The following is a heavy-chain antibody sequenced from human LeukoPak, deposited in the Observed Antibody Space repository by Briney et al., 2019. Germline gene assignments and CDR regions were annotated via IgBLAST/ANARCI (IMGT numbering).Heavy chain of an antibody. D-gene: IGHD2-2*02. V-gene: IGHV1-24*01. Sequence: EASVKVSCKVSGYTLTELSMHWVRQAPGKGLEWMGGFDPEDGETIYAQKFQGRVTMTEDTSTDTAYMELSSLRSEDTAVYYCATLYSLEAHYFDYWGQGTLVTVSS. CDR3: ATLYSLEAHYFDY. CDR1: GYTLTELS. CDR2: FDPEDGET. J-gene: IGHJ4*02.